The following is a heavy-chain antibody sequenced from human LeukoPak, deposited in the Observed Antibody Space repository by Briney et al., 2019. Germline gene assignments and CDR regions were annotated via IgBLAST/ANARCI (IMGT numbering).Heavy chain of an antibody. D-gene: IGHD3-22*01. Sequence: SETLSLTCTVSDGSISSTTYSWGWVRQPPGKGLEWIGTMYYSGSTYYSPSLRSRVAISVDTSKNQLSLKLGSVTAADTAIYYCARLYSGDSSGYPPVFWGQGTLVTVSS. J-gene: IGHJ4*02. CDR2: MYYSGST. CDR1: DGSISSTTYS. V-gene: IGHV4-39*01. CDR3: ARLYSGDSSGYPPVF.